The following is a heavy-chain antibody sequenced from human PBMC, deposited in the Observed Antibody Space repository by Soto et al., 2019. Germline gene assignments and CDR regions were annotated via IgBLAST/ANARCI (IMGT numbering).Heavy chain of an antibody. CDR2: IYHSGST. CDR3: AEAVACCLES. D-gene: IGHD6-19*01. Sequence: QVQLQESGPGLVKPSGTLSLTCVVSGASISNSHWLSWVRQPPGEGVEWIGEIYHSGSTNYNPSRGSRVTIAVDKSKNQIALRLNSVTVAGTAVYYCAEAVACCLESWGRGTLVTVSS. V-gene: IGHV4-4*02. J-gene: IGHJ4*02. CDR1: GASISNSHW.